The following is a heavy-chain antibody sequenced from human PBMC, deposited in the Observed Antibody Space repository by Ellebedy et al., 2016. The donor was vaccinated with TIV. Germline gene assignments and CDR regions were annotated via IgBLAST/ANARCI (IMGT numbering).Heavy chain of an antibody. CDR2: ISGSGDST. D-gene: IGHD1-7*01. V-gene: IGHV3-23*01. Sequence: GESLKISCVASGLTFSIYAMNWVRQAPGKGLEWVSVISGSGDSTYYADPVKGRFTISRDNSKNTLYLQMSSLRAEDTAVYYCAKDSRFRGGRELPVLDYWGQGTLVTVSS. CDR3: AKDSRFRGGRELPVLDY. CDR1: GLTFSIYA. J-gene: IGHJ4*02.